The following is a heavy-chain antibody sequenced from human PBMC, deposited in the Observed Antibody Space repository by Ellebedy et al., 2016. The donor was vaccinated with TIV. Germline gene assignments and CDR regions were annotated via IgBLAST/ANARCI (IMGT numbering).Heavy chain of an antibody. CDR2: INTDGSTI. CDR3: ARGASLWVTEASKI. Sequence: GESLKISCAASGFTFSSYWMHWVRQAPEKGLLWVSRINTDGSTINYADSVKGRFTISRDNVKNTVVLQMNSLRGEDTAEYYCARGASLWVTEASKIWGHGSRVTVSS. D-gene: IGHD2/OR15-2a*01. V-gene: IGHV3-74*01. J-gene: IGHJ3*02. CDR1: GFTFSSYW.